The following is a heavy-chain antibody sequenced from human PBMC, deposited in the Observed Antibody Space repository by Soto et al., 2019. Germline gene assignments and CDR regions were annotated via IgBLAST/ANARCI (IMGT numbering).Heavy chain of an antibody. CDR2: ISGSGGST. D-gene: IGHD6-6*01. Sequence: GGSLRLSCAASGFTFSSYAMSWVRQAPGKGLEWVSAISGSGGSTYYADSVKGRFTISRDNSKNTLYLQMNSLRVEDTAVYYCATLTRGIAARNAFDIWGQGTMVTVSS. V-gene: IGHV3-23*01. CDR1: GFTFSSYA. J-gene: IGHJ3*02. CDR3: ATLTRGIAARNAFDI.